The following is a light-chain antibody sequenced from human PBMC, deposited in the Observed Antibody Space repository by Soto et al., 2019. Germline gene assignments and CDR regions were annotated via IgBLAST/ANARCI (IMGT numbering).Light chain of an antibody. Sequence: DIQMTQSPSTLSGSVGDRVTITCRASQTISSWLAWYQQKPGKAPKLLIYAASSLHSGVPLRFSGSGSGALFTLTISNLQPEDFATYYCQQYVSYPRTFGQGTKVEIK. J-gene: IGKJ1*01. CDR2: AAS. V-gene: IGKV1-5*01. CDR3: QQYVSYPRT. CDR1: QTISSW.